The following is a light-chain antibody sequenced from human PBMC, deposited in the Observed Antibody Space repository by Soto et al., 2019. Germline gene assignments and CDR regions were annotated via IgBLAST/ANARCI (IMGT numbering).Light chain of an antibody. Sequence: EIVLTQSPGTLSLSPGESATLSCRASQSVSSSYLAWYQQKPGQAPRLLIYGASSRATGIPDRFSGSGSGTDFTLTISRLEPEDFAVYYCQQYGSSPPITCGQGTRLEIK. J-gene: IGKJ5*01. CDR1: QSVSSSY. CDR3: QQYGSSPPIT. V-gene: IGKV3-20*01. CDR2: GAS.